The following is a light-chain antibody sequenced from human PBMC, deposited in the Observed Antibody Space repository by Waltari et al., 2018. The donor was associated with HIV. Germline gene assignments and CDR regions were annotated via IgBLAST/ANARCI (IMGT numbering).Light chain of an antibody. CDR1: SSDVGCFTY. J-gene: IGLJ2*01. CDR3: SSYTSSIAQ. V-gene: IGLV2-14*03. Sequence: QSALSQPASVSGPPGQSITISCTGTSSDVGCFTYVSWDTQSPDKAPELSVYDVSRRPSGVSILLSGAKAGNTASLTISGLQAKDEADYYCSSYTSSIAQFGGGTKVTVL. CDR2: DVS.